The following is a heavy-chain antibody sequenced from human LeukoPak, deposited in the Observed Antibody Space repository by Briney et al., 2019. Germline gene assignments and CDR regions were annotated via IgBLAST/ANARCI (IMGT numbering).Heavy chain of an antibody. V-gene: IGHV4-34*01. CDR2: IKHSGST. CDR1: GGSFSGYY. CDR3: ARGVGAAAGLPPFDY. D-gene: IGHD6-13*01. J-gene: IGHJ4*02. Sequence: SETLSLTCAVYGGSFSGYYWSWIRQPPGKGLEWIGEIKHSGSTNYNPSLKNRVTISVDTSKRQFSLKLSSVTAADTAVYYCARGVGAAAGLPPFDYWGQGTLVTVSS.